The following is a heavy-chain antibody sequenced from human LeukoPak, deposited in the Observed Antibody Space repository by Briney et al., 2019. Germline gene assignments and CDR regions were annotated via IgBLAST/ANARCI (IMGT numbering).Heavy chain of an antibody. J-gene: IGHJ3*02. D-gene: IGHD5-18*01. CDR1: GYTFTSYY. Sequence: ASVKVSCKASGYTFTSYYMHWVRQAPGQGLEWMGIINPSGGSTSYAQKFQGRVTMTRDTSTSTVYMELSSLRSEDTAVYYCARDQRDVGTAMAGDAFDIWGQGTMVTVSS. CDR3: ARDQRDVGTAMAGDAFDI. CDR2: INPSGGST. V-gene: IGHV1-46*01.